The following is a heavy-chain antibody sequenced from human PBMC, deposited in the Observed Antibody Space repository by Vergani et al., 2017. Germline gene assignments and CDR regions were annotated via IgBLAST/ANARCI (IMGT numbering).Heavy chain of an antibody. D-gene: IGHD5-12*01. J-gene: IGHJ4*02. CDR1: GFSLSTSGMC. Sequence: QVPLRESGPALVKPTQTLTLTCTFSGFSLSTSGMCVSWIRQPPGRALEWLARIDWDDDKYYSTALKTRLTISKDTSKNQVVITMTNMDPVDTSTYYCARIIVAGEGNFDYGGQGTLVTVSS. V-gene: IGHV2-70*15. CDR3: ARIIVAGEGNFDY. CDR2: IDWDDDK.